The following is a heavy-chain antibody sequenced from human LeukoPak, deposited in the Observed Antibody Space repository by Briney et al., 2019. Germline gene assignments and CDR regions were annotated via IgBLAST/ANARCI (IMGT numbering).Heavy chain of an antibody. D-gene: IGHD1-26*01. Sequence: GGSLRLSCAGTGFTFSSYSMNWVRQAPGKGLGWVSYISSSGGDAYYADSVKGRFTISRDNAQNSLSLQMNGLRDEDTAVYHCARSRSGNYFDYWGQGTLVSVSS. V-gene: IGHV3-48*02. CDR1: GFTFSSYS. J-gene: IGHJ4*02. CDR2: ISSSGGDA. CDR3: ARSRSGNYFDY.